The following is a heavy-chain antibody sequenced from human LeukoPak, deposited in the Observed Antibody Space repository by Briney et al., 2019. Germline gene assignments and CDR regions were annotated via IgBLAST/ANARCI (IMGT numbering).Heavy chain of an antibody. J-gene: IGHJ4*02. CDR3: ANEIRPNDY. D-gene: IGHD4-17*01. V-gene: IGHV3-23*01. CDR1: GFTFSSYA. Sequence: GGSLRLSCAASGFTFSSYAMSWVRQAPGKGPEWVSGIGNSGDRTFYADSVKGRFTISRDNSKNTVYLQMNSLRAEDTAVYYCANEIRPNDYWGQGTLVTVSS. CDR2: IGNSGDRT.